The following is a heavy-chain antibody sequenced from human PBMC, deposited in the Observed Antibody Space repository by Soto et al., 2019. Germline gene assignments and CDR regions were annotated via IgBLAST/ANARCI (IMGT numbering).Heavy chain of an antibody. D-gene: IGHD3-10*01. Sequence: QVQLVESGGGLVKPGGSLRLSCAASGFTLSDYYMNWIRQAPGKGLEWVSYISSSSTYTNFADSVKGRFTISRDNAKNSLYLQMNSLRAEDTAVYYCARETYGSWTYLSEPSIDYWGQGTLVTVSS. CDR3: ARETYGSWTYLSEPSIDY. CDR1: GFTLSDYY. V-gene: IGHV3-11*05. J-gene: IGHJ4*02. CDR2: ISSSSTYT.